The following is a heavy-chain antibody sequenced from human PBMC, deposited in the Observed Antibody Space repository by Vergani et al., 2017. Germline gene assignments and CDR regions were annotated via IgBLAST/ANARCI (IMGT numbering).Heavy chain of an antibody. J-gene: IGHJ5*02. V-gene: IGHV4-59*11. CDR1: FVSLRNLY. Sequence: QVQLQESGPGLVKSSETLSLTCSVSFVSLRNLYCNWMRQPPGKGLEWIGTIHYSENTDYNPSLQTRVTISLDTSKKQFSLTLTSVPAAYTAVYYCASDTHSGQRADRWGQGILVTVTS. CDR3: ASDTHSGQRADR. CDR2: IHYSENT. D-gene: IGHD6-19*01.